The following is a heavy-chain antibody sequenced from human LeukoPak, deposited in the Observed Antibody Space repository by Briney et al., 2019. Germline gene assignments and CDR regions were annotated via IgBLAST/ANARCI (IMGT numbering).Heavy chain of an antibody. CDR2: IYPAVSDI. J-gene: IGHJ5*02. V-gene: IGHV5-51*01. D-gene: IGHD2-15*01. CDR1: GYSINNYW. Sequence: GESLQISCKGSGYSINNYWIGWVRQMPGKGLEWMGIIYPAVSDIRYSPSFQGQVTISADKSISTAYLQWSSLKASDTAMYYCARQEYCSGGSCHTWFDPWAREPWSLSPQ. CDR3: ARQEYCSGGSCHTWFDP.